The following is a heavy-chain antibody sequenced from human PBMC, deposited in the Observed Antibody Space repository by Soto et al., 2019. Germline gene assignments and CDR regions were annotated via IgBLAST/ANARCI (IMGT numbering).Heavy chain of an antibody. CDR1: GGSISSYY. CDR2: IYYSGST. D-gene: IGHD3-3*01. V-gene: IGHV4-59*01. CDR3: ARGASYYDFWSGYHEYNWFDP. Sequence: PSETLSLTCTVSGGSISSYYLSWIRQPPRKGLEGIEYIYYSGSTNYNPSLKRRVTISVDTSENQFSLKLSSVTAADTAVYYCARGASYYDFWSGYHEYNWFDPWGQGTLVTVSS. J-gene: IGHJ5*02.